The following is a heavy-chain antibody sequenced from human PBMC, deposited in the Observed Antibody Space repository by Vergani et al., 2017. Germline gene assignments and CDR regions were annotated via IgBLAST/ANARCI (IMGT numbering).Heavy chain of an antibody. CDR2: ISGSGGST. D-gene: IGHD3-10*01. Sequence: EVQLLESGGGLVQPGGSLRLSCAASGFTFSSYAMSWVRQAPGKGLEWVSAISGSGGSTYYADSVKGRFTISRDNSKNTLYLQMNSQRAEDTAVYYCAKGLITMVRGVISPDYGMDVWGQGTTVTVSS. J-gene: IGHJ6*02. V-gene: IGHV3-23*01. CDR1: GFTFSSYA. CDR3: AKGLITMVRGVISPDYGMDV.